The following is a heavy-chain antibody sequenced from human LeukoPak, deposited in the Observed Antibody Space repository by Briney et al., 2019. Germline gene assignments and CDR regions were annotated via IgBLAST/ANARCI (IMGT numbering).Heavy chain of an antibody. CDR1: GGTFTSYA. D-gene: IGHD1-14*01. CDR2: IIPIFGTA. Sequence: SVKVSCKASGGTFTSYAISWVRQAPGQGLEWMGGIIPIFGTANYAQKFQGRVTITADESTGTAYMELSSLRSEDTAVYYCARGDLVNHLNYYYYGMDVWGQGTTVTVSS. J-gene: IGHJ6*02. V-gene: IGHV1-69*13. CDR3: ARGDLVNHLNYYYYGMDV.